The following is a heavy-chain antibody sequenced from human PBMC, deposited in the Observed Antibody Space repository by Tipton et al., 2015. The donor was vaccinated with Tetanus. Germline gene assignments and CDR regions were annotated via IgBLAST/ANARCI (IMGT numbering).Heavy chain of an antibody. J-gene: IGHJ5*02. D-gene: IGHD2-2*01. Sequence: QVQLVQSGAEVRKPGASVRVSCKASGYTFTSYGLNWVRKAAGRGFEWMGWLNPKSGSAAYALRFQGRVTMTTNTSITTAFMEVASLTYEDTAVYYCARKQASCYGGCWFDPWGQGTLVTVSS. CDR3: ARKQASCYGGCWFDP. CDR1: GYTFTSYG. V-gene: IGHV1-8*02. CDR2: LNPKSGSA.